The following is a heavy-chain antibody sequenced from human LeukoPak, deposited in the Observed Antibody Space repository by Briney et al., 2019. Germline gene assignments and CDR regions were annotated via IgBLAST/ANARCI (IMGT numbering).Heavy chain of an antibody. J-gene: IGHJ6*02. CDR1: GFTFSRYA. Sequence: VGSLRLSCAASGFTFSRYAMSWVRQAPGKGLEWGSSISGSGGSTYYADSVKGRFTISRGNSKNTLYLQMNSLRAEDTAVYYCAKELPPHMATIMDYGMDVCGQGTTVTVSS. CDR2: ISGSGGST. V-gene: IGHV3-23*01. D-gene: IGHD5-24*01. CDR3: AKELPPHMATIMDYGMDV.